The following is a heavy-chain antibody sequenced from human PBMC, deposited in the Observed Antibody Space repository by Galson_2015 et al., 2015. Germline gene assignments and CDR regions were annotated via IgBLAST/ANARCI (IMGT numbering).Heavy chain of an antibody. D-gene: IGHD4-17*01. V-gene: IGHV3-48*03. CDR2: ISSSGSTI. CDR1: GFTFSSYK. CDR3: ARVVYGTTVTTDY. Sequence: SLRLSCAASGFTFSSYKMNWVRQAPGKGLEWVSYISSSGSTIYYADSVKGRFTISRDNAKNSLYLQMNSLRAEDTAVYYCARVVYGTTVTTDYWGQGTLVTVSS. J-gene: IGHJ4*02.